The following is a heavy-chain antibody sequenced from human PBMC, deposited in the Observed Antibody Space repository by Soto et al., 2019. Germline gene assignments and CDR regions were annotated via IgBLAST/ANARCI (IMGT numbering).Heavy chain of an antibody. CDR3: AKGKSTGDIDWFDP. J-gene: IGHJ5*02. Sequence: PGGSLRLSSTASGFTLQNYAMAWVRQSPGKGLEWVSTLIGGHYGTAYSYSVKGRFTVSRDNSKNCLYLQMNSLGVEDTAMYFCAKGKSTGDIDWFDPWGQGSLVTVSS. D-gene: IGHD3-10*01. CDR1: GFTLQNYA. CDR2: LIGGHYGT. V-gene: IGHV3-23*01.